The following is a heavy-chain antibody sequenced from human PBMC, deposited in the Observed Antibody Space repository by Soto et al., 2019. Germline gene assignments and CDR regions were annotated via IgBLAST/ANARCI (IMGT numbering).Heavy chain of an antibody. Sequence: GASVKVSCKASGGTFSSYAISWVRQAPGQGLEWMGGIIPIFGTANYAQKFQGRVTITADESTSTAYMELSSLRSEDTAVYYCAMVCDSSGYYCFDYWGQGTLVTVSS. CDR1: GGTFSSYA. CDR2: IIPIFGTA. CDR3: AMVCDSSGYYCFDY. J-gene: IGHJ4*02. D-gene: IGHD3-22*01. V-gene: IGHV1-69*13.